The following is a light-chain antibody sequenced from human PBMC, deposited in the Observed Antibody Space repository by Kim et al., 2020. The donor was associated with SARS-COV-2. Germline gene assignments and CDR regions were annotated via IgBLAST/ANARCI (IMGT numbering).Light chain of an antibody. CDR1: QGIGSY. CDR2: GAS. Sequence: ASVGDRVTITCRASQGIGSYLAWFQQKPGTVPKRLIYGASTLESWVPSRFGGSASGTEYTLTISSLQPEDSATYYCLQHNSYPLTFGGGTKVDIK. J-gene: IGKJ4*01. CDR3: LQHNSYPLT. V-gene: IGKV1-17*03.